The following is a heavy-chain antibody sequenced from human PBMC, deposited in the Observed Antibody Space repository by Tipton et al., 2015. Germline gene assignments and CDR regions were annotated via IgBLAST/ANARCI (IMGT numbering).Heavy chain of an antibody. CDR3: ASPSLPHDRGDYYFQS. J-gene: IGHJ4*02. D-gene: IGHD2-21*02. V-gene: IGHV4-39*01. Sequence: TLSFTCTVSGDSISSGSYYWAWIRQPPGKGLEWIGSLYFSGSTYYNPSLKSRVTISIDRFKNQFSLKLSSVTAADTAVYYCASPSLPHDRGDYYFQSWGQGSLVTVSS. CDR2: LYFSGST. CDR1: GDSISSGSYY.